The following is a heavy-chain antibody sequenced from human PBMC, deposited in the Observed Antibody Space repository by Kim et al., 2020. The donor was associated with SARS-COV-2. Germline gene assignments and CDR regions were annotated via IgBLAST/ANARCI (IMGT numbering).Heavy chain of an antibody. CDR1: GDSVSSNTAA. CDR2: TSYRAKWNI. Sequence: SQTLSLTCAISGDSVSSNTAAWSWIRQSPSRGLEWLGRTSYRAKWNIDYAPSVLGRMIINGDTSKNQFSLHLSSVTPEDTAVYYCAREKTVGNTRLFDHWGQGSLVTVSA. V-gene: IGHV6-1*01. CDR3: AREKTVGNTRLFDH. J-gene: IGHJ4*02. D-gene: IGHD3-3*01.